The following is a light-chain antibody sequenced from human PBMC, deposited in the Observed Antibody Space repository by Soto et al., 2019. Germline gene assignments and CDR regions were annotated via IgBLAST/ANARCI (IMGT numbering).Light chain of an antibody. CDR3: QQYDSSPRT. CDR2: DTS. Sequence: EIVLTQSPGTLSFSPGERATLSCTASQSLSSNFLAWYQQKPGQAPRLLIYDTSSRATGIPDRFSGSGSGTDFTLTISRLEPEYFAVYHCQQYDSSPRTFGQGTKVEIK. J-gene: IGKJ1*01. CDR1: QSLSSNF. V-gene: IGKV3-20*01.